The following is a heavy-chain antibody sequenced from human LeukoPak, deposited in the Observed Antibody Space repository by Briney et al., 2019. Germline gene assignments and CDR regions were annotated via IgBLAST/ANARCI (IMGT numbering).Heavy chain of an antibody. Sequence: GGSLRLSCAASGFTFDDYAMHWVRQAPGKGLEWVSSISSSSSYIYYADSVKGRFTISRDNAKNSLYLQMNSLRAEDTAVYYCARSSSGYESDYWGQGTLVTVSS. CDR1: GFTFDDYA. CDR3: ARSSSGYESDY. J-gene: IGHJ4*02. CDR2: ISSSSSYI. V-gene: IGHV3-21*01. D-gene: IGHD3-22*01.